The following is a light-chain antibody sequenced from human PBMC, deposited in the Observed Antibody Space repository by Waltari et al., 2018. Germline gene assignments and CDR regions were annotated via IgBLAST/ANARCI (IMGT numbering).Light chain of an antibody. V-gene: IGLV2-8*01. Sequence: QSALTQPPSASGSPGQSVTISCTGTSSDVGYYNYVSWYQQHPGKAPKLMIFEVSKRFSGVPDRFSGSKSANTASLTVSELQAEDEADYYCSSYAGNNFYVFGTGTTVTVL. CDR2: EVS. CDR1: SSDVGYYNY. CDR3: SSYAGNNFYV. J-gene: IGLJ1*01.